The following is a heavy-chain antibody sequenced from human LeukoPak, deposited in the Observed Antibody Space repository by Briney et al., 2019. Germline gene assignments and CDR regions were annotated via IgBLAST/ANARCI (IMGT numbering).Heavy chain of an antibody. V-gene: IGHV4-59*01. J-gene: IGHJ5*02. CDR2: ISYSGST. D-gene: IGHD1-1*01. CDR1: GGSISSYY. CDR3: AREGTAGTNLNWFDP. Sequence: KPSETLSLTCPVPGGSISSYYWSWIRQPPRKGLEWNWYISYSGSTNFNPSLKSRVTISVDTSKNQFSLKLSSVTAADTAVYYCAREGTAGTNLNWFDPWGQGTLVTVSS.